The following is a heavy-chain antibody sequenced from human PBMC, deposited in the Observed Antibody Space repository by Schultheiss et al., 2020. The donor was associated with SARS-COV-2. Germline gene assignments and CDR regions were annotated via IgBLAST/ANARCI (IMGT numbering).Heavy chain of an antibody. D-gene: IGHD5-24*01. CDR2: IIPIFGTA. CDR1: RYTFTKYF. V-gene: IGHV1-69*13. J-gene: IGHJ5*02. CDR3: ARDGWGDGYRRGGWFDP. Sequence: SVKVSCKASRYTFTKYFTQWVRQGPGQGLEWMGGIIPIFGTANYAQKFQGRVTITADESTSTAYMELSSLRSEDTAVYYCARDGWGDGYRRGGWFDPWGQGTLVTVSS.